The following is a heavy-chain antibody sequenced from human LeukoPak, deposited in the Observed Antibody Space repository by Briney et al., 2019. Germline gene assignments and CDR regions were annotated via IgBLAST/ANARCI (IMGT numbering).Heavy chain of an antibody. J-gene: IGHJ4*02. D-gene: IGHD1-7*01. Sequence: GGSLRLSCVASGFTFNSHSMNWVRQTPGKGGLEWVASIGFTTSYIYYADSVKGRFTISRDNSKNTLYLQMNSLRAEDTAVYYCAKGNSYYFDYWGQGTLVTVSS. V-gene: IGHV3-21*04. CDR1: GFTFNSHS. CDR2: IGFTTSYI. CDR3: AKGNSYYFDY.